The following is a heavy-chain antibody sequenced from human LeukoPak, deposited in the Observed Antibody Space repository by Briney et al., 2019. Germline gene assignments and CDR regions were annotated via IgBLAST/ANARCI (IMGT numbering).Heavy chain of an antibody. CDR1: GFTFSSYA. Sequence: GGSLRLSCAASGFTFSSYAMSWVRQAPGKGLEWVSAISGSGGSTYYADSVKGRFTISRDNAKNSLYLQMNSLRAEDTAVYYCARALIWFGELLEPGSPLDYWGQGTLVTVSS. CDR3: ARALIWFGELLEPGSPLDY. CDR2: ISGSGGST. D-gene: IGHD3-10*01. V-gene: IGHV3-23*01. J-gene: IGHJ4*02.